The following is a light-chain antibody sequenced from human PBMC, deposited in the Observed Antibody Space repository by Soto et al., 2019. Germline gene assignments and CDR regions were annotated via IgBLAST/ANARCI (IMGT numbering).Light chain of an antibody. Sequence: EIVMTQSPVTLSVSPGERATLSCRASHHVATNLAWYQQKPGQAPRLLIYGASTRATGISARFSGSGSGTEFTLTISSLQSDDFADYYCQQYTARPPWTFGQGTKV. J-gene: IGKJ1*01. CDR1: HHVATN. CDR3: QQYTARPPWT. V-gene: IGKV3-15*01. CDR2: GAS.